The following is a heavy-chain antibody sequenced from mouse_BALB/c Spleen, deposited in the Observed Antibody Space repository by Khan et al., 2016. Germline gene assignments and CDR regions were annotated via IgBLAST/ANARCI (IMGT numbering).Heavy chain of an antibody. CDR3: ARNDGNYLSWFAY. D-gene: IGHD2-1*01. V-gene: IGHV2-4-1*01. J-gene: IGHJ3*01. Sequence: VQLQESGPGLVQPSQSLSITCTVSGFSLTSYGVHWVRQSPGKGLEWLGVIWSGGSTDYNAAFISRLSIRKDNSKRLVFFKMSSLQADDTAIYYCARNDGNYLSWFAYWGEGTLVAVSA. CDR2: IWSGGST. CDR1: GFSLTSYG.